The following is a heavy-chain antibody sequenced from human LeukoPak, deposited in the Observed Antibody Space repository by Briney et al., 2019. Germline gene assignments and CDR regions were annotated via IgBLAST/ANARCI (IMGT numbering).Heavy chain of an antibody. J-gene: IGHJ4*02. D-gene: IGHD2-2*03. CDR2: IKQDGSEK. CDR3: ARDWICDY. Sequence: GGSLRLSCAAPGFTFSSYWMSWVRQAPGKGLEWVANIKQDGSEKYYVDSVKGRFTISRDNAKNSLYLQMNSLRAEDTAVYYCARDWICDYWGQGTLVTVSS. V-gene: IGHV3-7*01. CDR1: GFTFSSYW.